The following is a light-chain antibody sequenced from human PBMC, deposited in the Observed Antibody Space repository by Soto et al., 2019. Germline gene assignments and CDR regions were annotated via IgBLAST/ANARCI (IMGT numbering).Light chain of an antibody. Sequence: ETVLTQSPGTLSLSPGEGATLSCRASQSITSNYLAWYQQKPGQAPRLLIYGASSRATGIPDRFSGSGSGTDLPLPISKMEPDYFAVYYFQQYGSSPLPFGPGTNVEIK. J-gene: IGKJ1*01. V-gene: IGKV3-20*01. CDR3: QQYGSSPLP. CDR1: QSITSNY. CDR2: GAS.